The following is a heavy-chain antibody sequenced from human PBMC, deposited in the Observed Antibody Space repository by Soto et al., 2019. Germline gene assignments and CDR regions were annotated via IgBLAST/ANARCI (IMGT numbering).Heavy chain of an antibody. CDR1: GGSISSYY. CDR3: ARAQNAYYFDY. J-gene: IGHJ4*02. Sequence: PSETLSLTCTVSGGSISSYYWSWIRQPPGKGLEWIGYIYYSGSTNYNPSLKSRVTISVDTSRNQFSLKLSSVTAADTAVYYCARAQNAYYFDYWGQGTLVTVSS. CDR2: IYYSGST. V-gene: IGHV4-59*01.